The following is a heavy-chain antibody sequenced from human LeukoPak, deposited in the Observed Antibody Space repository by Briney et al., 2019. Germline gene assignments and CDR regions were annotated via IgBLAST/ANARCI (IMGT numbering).Heavy chain of an antibody. V-gene: IGHV4-38-2*01. D-gene: IGHD3-3*01. CDR1: GYSITSAYH. CDR3: ARAHYDFWSGYWYFDY. Sequence: PSETLSLTCAVSGYSITSAYHWGWIRQPPGKGLEWIGSIFHSGTTYYNPSLKSRVTMSVDTSKNQFSLKLSSVTAADTAVYYCARAHYDFWSGYWYFDYWGQGTLVTVSS. J-gene: IGHJ4*02. CDR2: IFHSGTT.